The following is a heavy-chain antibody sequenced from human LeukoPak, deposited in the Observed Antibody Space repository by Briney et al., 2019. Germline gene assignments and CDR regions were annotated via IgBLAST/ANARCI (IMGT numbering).Heavy chain of an antibody. CDR3: ARGEACLGDLSYAY. J-gene: IGHJ4*02. CDR2: ISAYNGNT. V-gene: IGHV1-18*01. Sequence: ASVKVSCKASGYTFTSYGISWVRQAPGQGLEWMGWISAYNGNTNYAQKLQGRVTMTTDTSTSTAYMELRSLRSDDTAVYYCARGEACLGDLSYAYWGQGTLATVSS. D-gene: IGHD3-16*02. CDR1: GYTFTSYG.